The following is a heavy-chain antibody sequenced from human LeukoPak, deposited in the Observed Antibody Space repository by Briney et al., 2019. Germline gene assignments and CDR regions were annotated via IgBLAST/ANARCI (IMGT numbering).Heavy chain of an antibody. CDR2: ISSGSSYI. D-gene: IGHD3-10*01. CDR1: GLTFSSYE. J-gene: IGHJ3*02. V-gene: IGHV3-21*01. Sequence: GGSLRLSCEASGLTFSSYEMNWVRQAPGKGLEWVSIISSGSSYIFYADSVKGRFTISRDNAKNSLYLQMDSLRAEDTAVYSCARGGSGRTQDDTYDIWGQGTKVTVSS. CDR3: ARGGSGRTQDDTYDI.